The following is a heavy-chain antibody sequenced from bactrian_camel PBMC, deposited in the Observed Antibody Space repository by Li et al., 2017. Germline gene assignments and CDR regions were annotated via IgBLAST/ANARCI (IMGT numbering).Heavy chain of an antibody. CDR3: VADCELRYDYFDFNVGS. Sequence: VQLVESGGGSVQAGGSLRLSCAANGYSVRSYPMGWFRQTPGKEREVVAAFGPSNTWYSDSVKGRFTVSRDNANNTVNLMMNSLKPDDTAMYYCVADCELRYDYFDFNVGSWGQGTQVTVS. V-gene: IGHV3-3*01. CDR2: FGPSNT. CDR1: GYSVRSYP. J-gene: IGHJ4*01. D-gene: IGHD3*01.